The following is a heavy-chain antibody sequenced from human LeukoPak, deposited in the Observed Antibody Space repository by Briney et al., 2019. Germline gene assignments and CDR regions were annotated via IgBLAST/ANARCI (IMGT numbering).Heavy chain of an antibody. Sequence: GGSLRLSCAASGFTVSSNYMSWVRQAPGKGLEWVSVIYSDGRTYYTDSVKGRFTISRDNRKNTVYLQMNSLRAEDTAMYYCARDTRDVDWTLGAFEIWGQGTKVTVSS. CDR2: IYSDGRT. V-gene: IGHV3-53*01. CDR3: ARDTRDVDWTLGAFEI. J-gene: IGHJ3*02. D-gene: IGHD3/OR15-3a*01. CDR1: GFTVSSNY.